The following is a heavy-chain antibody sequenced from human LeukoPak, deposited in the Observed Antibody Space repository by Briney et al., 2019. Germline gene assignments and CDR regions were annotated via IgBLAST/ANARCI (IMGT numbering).Heavy chain of an antibody. J-gene: IGHJ4*02. D-gene: IGHD3-10*01. CDR3: ASQLLWFGELN. CDR1: GFTVSSNY. Sequence: GGSLRLSCAASGFTVSSNYMSWVRQAPGEGLEWVSVIYSGGSTYYADSVKGRFTISRDNSKNTLYLQMNSLRAEDTAVYYCASQLLWFGELNWGQGTLVTVSS. V-gene: IGHV3-53*01. CDR2: IYSGGST.